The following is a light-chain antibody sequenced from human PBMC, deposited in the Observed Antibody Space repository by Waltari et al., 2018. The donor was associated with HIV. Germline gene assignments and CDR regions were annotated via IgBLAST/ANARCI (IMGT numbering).Light chain of an antibody. J-gene: IGLJ2*01. CDR1: SGSIASNY. Sequence: FMLTPPHSVSESPGTTVTISCTRSSGSIASNYVQRYQQRPGSSPTTVIYEDNQRPSGVPDRFSGSIDSSSNSASLTISGLKTEDEADYYCQSYDSSNHVVFGGGTKLTVL. CDR3: QSYDSSNHVV. V-gene: IGLV6-57*01. CDR2: EDN.